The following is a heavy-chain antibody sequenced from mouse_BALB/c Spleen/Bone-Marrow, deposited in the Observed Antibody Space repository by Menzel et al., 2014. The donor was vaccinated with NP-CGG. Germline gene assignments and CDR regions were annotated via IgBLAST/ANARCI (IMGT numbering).Heavy chain of an antibody. D-gene: IGHD2-4*01. Sequence: EVKVVESGGGLVKPGGSLKLSCAASGFTFSSYAMSWVRQTPEKRLEWVASISSGGSTYYPDSVKGRFTISRDNARNILYLQMSSLRSEDTAMYYCARDDYDDQYYLDYWGQGTTLTVSS. J-gene: IGHJ2*01. CDR3: ARDDYDDQYYLDY. V-gene: IGHV5-6-5*01. CDR2: ISSGGST. CDR1: GFTFSSYA.